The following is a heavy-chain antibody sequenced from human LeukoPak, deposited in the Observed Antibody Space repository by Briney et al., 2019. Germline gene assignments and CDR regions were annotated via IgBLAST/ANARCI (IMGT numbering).Heavy chain of an antibody. CDR2: MNPNRGNT. CDR1: GYTFTSYD. CDR3: ARGIAARHNWFDP. D-gene: IGHD6-6*01. J-gene: IGHJ5*02. V-gene: IGHV1-8*03. Sequence: ASVKVSCKASGYTFTSYDINWVRQATGQGGEWMGWMNPNRGNTDYAQKFQGRVTITRNTFISTAYMELSSLRSEDTAVYYCARGIAARHNWFDPWGQGTLVTVSS.